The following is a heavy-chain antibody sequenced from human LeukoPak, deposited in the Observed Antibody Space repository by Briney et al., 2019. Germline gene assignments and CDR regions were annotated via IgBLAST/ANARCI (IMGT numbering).Heavy chain of an antibody. V-gene: IGHV3-53*01. CDR3: ARATKSAADSSGWS. CDR1: GFTVSSNS. CDR2: IYSDNT. D-gene: IGHD6-19*01. Sequence: GGSLRLSCTVSGFTVSSNSMSWVRQAPGKGLEWVSFIYSDNTHYSDSVKGQFTISRDNSKNTLYLQMNSLRAEDTAVYYCARATKSAADSSGWSWGQGTMVTVSS. J-gene: IGHJ3*01.